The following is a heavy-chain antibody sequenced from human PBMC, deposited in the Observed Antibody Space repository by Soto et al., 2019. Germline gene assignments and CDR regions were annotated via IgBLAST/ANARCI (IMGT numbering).Heavy chain of an antibody. Sequence: PSETLSLTCTVSGGSISSGGTGSYWTWIRQLPGKGLEWIGYIYYTGNTYYNPSLKSRPTISIDTSDNHFSLKLTSVTAADTAVYFCASGHDAYKVRYWGQGTLVTVS. V-gene: IGHV4-31*03. J-gene: IGHJ4*02. D-gene: IGHD1-1*01. CDR1: GGSISSGGTGSY. CDR3: ASGHDAYKVRY. CDR2: IYYTGNT.